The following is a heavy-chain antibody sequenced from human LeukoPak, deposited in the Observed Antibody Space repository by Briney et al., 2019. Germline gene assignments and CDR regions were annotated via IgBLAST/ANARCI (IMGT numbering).Heavy chain of an antibody. Sequence: GGSLRLSCAASGFTFSNYWMHWVRQAPGKGLEWVAIISYDGSNKYYPDSVKGRFTISRDDSKNTLYLQMNSLRTEDTAVYYCAKELTRPNRPVAGLNYWGQGTLVTVSS. D-gene: IGHD6-19*01. V-gene: IGHV3-30*18. J-gene: IGHJ4*02. CDR3: AKELTRPNRPVAGLNY. CDR2: ISYDGSNK. CDR1: GFTFSNYW.